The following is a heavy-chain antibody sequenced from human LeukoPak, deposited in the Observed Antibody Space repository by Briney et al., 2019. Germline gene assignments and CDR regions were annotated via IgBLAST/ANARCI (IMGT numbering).Heavy chain of an antibody. CDR1: GFTFGDYY. CDR2: ISNSSNTI. J-gene: IGHJ4*02. D-gene: IGHD3-16*01. V-gene: IGHV3-11*01. Sequence: GGSLRLSSAASGFTFGDYYMSWIREAPGKGLEWVSYISNSSNTIKEADSVKGRFTISRDNAQNSLFLQMKRLRAEDTAVYYCARYRVITNDYFDSWGQGTLVTVSS. CDR3: ARYRVITNDYFDS.